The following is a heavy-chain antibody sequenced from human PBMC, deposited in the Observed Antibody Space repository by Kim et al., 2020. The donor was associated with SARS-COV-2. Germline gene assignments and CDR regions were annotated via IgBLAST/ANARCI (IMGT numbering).Heavy chain of an antibody. Sequence: GGSLRLSCVASGFTFSSFAMSWVRQAPGKGLEWVSAIRGHGGSTYYADSVKGRFTISRDNSKNTLYLQMNSLRAEDTAVYYCAKCGGYYGSGSYMYYWGQGTLGTVSS. J-gene: IGHJ4*02. CDR3: AKCGGYYGSGSYMYY. CDR2: IRGHGGST. CDR1: GFTFSSFA. D-gene: IGHD3-10*01. V-gene: IGHV3-23*01.